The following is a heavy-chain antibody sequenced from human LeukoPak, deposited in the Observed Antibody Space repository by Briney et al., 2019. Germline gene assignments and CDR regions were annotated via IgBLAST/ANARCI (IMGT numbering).Heavy chain of an antibody. Sequence: PGGSLRLSCAASGFTFSIFGMSWIRKAPGKGLERVSGITNGGEDTYYADSVKDRFTISRDTSQDTLYLLMNSLGPEDTAVYYCAKTPMTSGWNYFDAWGQGTLVTVSS. CDR3: AKTPMTSGWNYFDA. CDR2: ITNGGEDT. J-gene: IGHJ4*02. V-gene: IGHV3-23*01. D-gene: IGHD6-19*01. CDR1: GFTFSIFG.